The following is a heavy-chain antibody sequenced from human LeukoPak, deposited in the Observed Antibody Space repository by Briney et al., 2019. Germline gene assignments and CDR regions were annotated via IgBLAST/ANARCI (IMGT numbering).Heavy chain of an antibody. D-gene: IGHD1-26*01. CDR3: ARSGSYSFAPYYSYYYMDV. CDR2: INSEGSST. J-gene: IGHJ6*03. V-gene: IGHV3-74*01. Sequence: PGGSLRLSCAASGFTFSSYWMHWVRQAPGKGLVWVSRINSEGSSTSYADSVKGRFTISRDNAKNTLYLQMGSLRAEDMAVFYCARSGSYSFAPYYSYYYMDVWGKGTTVTVSS. CDR1: GFTFSSYW.